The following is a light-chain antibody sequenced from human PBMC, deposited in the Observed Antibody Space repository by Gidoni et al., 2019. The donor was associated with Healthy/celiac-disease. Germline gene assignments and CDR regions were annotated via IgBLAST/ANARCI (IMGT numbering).Light chain of an antibody. CDR1: QSLLHSNGYNY. Sequence: DIVMTQPPLPLLVTPGEPASISCRSSQSLLHSNGYNYLDWYLQKPGQSPQLLIYLGSNRASGVPDRCSGSGSGTDFTLKISRVEAEDVGVYYCMQALQTPVTFGQGTKLEIK. CDR3: MQALQTPVT. V-gene: IGKV2-28*01. J-gene: IGKJ2*01. CDR2: LGS.